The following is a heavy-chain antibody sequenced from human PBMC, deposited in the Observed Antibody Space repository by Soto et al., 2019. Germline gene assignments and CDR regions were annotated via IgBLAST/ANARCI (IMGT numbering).Heavy chain of an antibody. Sequence: QVQLQESGPGLVKPSETLSLTCSVSGDAISRHYGSWIRQSPGKGLEWLGYFFHTGTALYNPSLKSRVSMSVDTSKNQFSLRLTSVIPADTAVYFCARYYGGNSQFFDLWGRGTLVTVSS. V-gene: IGHV4-59*11. CDR1: GDAISRHY. D-gene: IGHD4-17*01. J-gene: IGHJ2*01. CDR3: ARYYGGNSQFFDL. CDR2: FFHTGTA.